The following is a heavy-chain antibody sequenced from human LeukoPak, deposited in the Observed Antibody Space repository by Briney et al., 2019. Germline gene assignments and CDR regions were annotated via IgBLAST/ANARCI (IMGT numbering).Heavy chain of an antibody. CDR3: ARDSTMVRGVRGYYYFDY. CDR2: ISGSGGST. J-gene: IGHJ4*02. Sequence: PGGSLRLSCAASGFTFSSYAMSWVRQAPGKGLEWVSAISGSGGSTYYADSVKGRFTISRDNSKNTLYLQMNSLRAEDTAVYYCARDSTMVRGVRGYYYFDYWGQGTLVTVSS. CDR1: GFTFSSYA. V-gene: IGHV3-23*01. D-gene: IGHD3-10*01.